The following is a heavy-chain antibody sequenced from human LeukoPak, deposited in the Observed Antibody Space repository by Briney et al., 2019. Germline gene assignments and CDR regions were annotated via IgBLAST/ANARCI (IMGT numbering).Heavy chain of an antibody. D-gene: IGHD2-2*01. Sequence: SQTLSLTCTVSGGSISSGGYYWSWIRQHPGKGLEWIGYIYYSGSTYYNPSLKSRVTISVDTSKNQFSLKLTSVTAADTALYYCASYCSTSSCPHRRAFDIWGQGTVVTVSS. CDR1: GGSISSGGYY. J-gene: IGHJ3*02. CDR2: IYYSGST. V-gene: IGHV4-31*03. CDR3: ASYCSTSSCPHRRAFDI.